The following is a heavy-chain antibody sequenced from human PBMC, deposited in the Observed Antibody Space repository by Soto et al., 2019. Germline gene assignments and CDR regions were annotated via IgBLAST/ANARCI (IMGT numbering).Heavy chain of an antibody. CDR1: GLPVSSHY. V-gene: IGHV3-66*01. Sequence: EVQLVESGGGLVQPGGSLRLSCAASGLPVSSHYMSWVRKAPGKGLEWLSVIYSDGTTYYGDSVKGRFTISRDKSKNTLYLQMTSLRAEDTAVYYCARAAGLYWGQGTLVSVSS. D-gene: IGHD3-10*01. J-gene: IGHJ4*02. CDR3: ARAAGLY. CDR2: IYSDGTT.